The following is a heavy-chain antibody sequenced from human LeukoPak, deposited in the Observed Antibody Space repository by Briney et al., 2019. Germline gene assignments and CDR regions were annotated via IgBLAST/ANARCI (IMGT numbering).Heavy chain of an antibody. J-gene: IGHJ6*02. Sequence: SETLSLTCTVSGGSISSYYWSWIRQPPGKGLEWIGYIYYSGSTNYNPSLKSRVTISVDTSKNQFSLKLSSVTAADTAVYYCARVSGTTEGYYYYYSMDVWGQGTTVTVSS. CDR2: IYYSGST. D-gene: IGHD1-1*01. V-gene: IGHV4-59*01. CDR1: GGSISSYY. CDR3: ARVSGTTEGYYYYYSMDV.